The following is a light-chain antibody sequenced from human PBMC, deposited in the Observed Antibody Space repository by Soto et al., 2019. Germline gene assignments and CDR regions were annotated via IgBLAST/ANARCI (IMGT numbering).Light chain of an antibody. CDR3: LLSYSGARPVV. V-gene: IGLV7-46*01. J-gene: IGLJ2*01. CDR2: DTS. CDR1: TGAVTSGHY. Sequence: QAVVTQEPSLTVSPGGTVTLTCGSSTGAVTSGHYPYWFQQKPGQAPRTLIYDTSNKHSWTPARFSGSLLGGKAALTLSGEQPEDEAESYCLLSYSGARPVVFGGGTKVTVL.